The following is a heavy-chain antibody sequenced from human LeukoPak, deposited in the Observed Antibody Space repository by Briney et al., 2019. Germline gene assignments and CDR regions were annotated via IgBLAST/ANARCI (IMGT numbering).Heavy chain of an antibody. V-gene: IGHV3-43*01. Sequence: PGGSLRLSCAASGFTFDDYMMHWVRQAPGKGLEWVSFKGRFTISRDNSKDSLYLQMNSLRTDDTALYYCAKDSGALEEGYFDSWGQGTLVTVSS. CDR3: AKDSGALEEGYFDS. J-gene: IGHJ4*02. CDR1: GFTFDDYM.